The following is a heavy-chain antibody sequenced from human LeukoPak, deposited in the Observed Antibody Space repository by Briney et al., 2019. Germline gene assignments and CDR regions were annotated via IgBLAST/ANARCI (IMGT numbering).Heavy chain of an antibody. V-gene: IGHV4-38-2*02. D-gene: IGHD6-13*01. CDR2: IYHSGST. J-gene: IGHJ6*03. CDR3: ARADYSSTWSHDYYYMDV. Sequence: PSETLSLTCTLSGYSISSGYYWGWIRQPPGKGLEWIGSIYHSGSTYYNPSLKSRVTISVDTSKNQFSLKLSSVTAADTAVYYCARADYSSTWSHDYYYMDVWGKGTTVTVSS. CDR1: GYSISSGYY.